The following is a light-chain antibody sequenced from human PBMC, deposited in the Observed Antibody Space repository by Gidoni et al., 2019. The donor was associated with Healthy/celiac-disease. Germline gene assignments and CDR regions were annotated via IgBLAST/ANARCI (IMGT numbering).Light chain of an antibody. J-gene: IGKJ1*01. CDR3: QQYYSTPRT. CDR2: WAS. V-gene: IGKV4-1*01. CDR1: QSVLYSSNNKNY. Sequence: DIVMTQSPDDLAVSLGERATINCKSSQSVLYSSNNKNYLAWYQQKPGQPPKLLIYWASTRESGVPDRFSGSGSGTDFTLTISSLQAEDVAVYYCQQYYSTPRTFGQGTKVEIK.